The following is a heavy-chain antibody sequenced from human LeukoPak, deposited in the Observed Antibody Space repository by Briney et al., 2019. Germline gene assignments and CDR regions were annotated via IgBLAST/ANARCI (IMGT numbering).Heavy chain of an antibody. CDR2: ISYDGINK. D-gene: IGHD6-19*01. Sequence: GGSLRLSCAASGFTFRSYGMHWVRQAPGKGLEWVAVISYDGINKYYADSVKGRFTISRDNPRNTLSLQMNSLRVEDTAVYYCAKDVFDSGWYGYLQHWGLGTLVSVSS. CDR3: AKDVFDSGWYGYLQH. CDR1: GFTFRSYG. V-gene: IGHV3-30*18. J-gene: IGHJ1*01.